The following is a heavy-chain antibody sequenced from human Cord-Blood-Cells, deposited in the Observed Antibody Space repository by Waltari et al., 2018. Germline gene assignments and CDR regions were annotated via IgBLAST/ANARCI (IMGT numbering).Heavy chain of an antibody. CDR2: FDPEDGET. CDR1: GYTLTELS. V-gene: IGHV1-24*01. CDR3: ATEQRYCSSTSCYGWFDP. J-gene: IGHJ5*02. Sequence: QVQLVQSGAEVKKPGASVKVSCKVSGYTLTELSMHWVRQAPGKGLEWMGGFDPEDGETIYAQKCQGRVTMTEDTSTDTAYMELSSLRSEDTAVYYCATEQRYCSSTSCYGWFDPWGQGTLVTVSS. D-gene: IGHD2-2*01.